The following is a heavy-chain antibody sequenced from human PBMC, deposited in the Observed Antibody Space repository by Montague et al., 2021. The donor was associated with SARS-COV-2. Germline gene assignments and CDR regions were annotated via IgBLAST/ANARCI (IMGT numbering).Heavy chain of an antibody. J-gene: IGHJ4*02. D-gene: IGHD3-22*01. CDR3: ARGCQHFNMIVVVMTGGEYYFDY. Sequence: SETLSLTCSVSGGPVTSKTYYWSWIRHAPGKGREGVGEINHSGTSNYSPSRKSRISIYVDKTKNQFSLYLGSVTAADTAVYYCARGCQHFNMIVVVMTGGEYYFDYWGQGTLVTVSS. V-gene: IGHV4-39*02. CDR1: GGPVTSKTYY. CDR2: INHSGTS.